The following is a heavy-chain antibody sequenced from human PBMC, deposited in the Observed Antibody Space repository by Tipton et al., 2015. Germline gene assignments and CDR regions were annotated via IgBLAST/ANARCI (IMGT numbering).Heavy chain of an antibody. J-gene: IGHJ1*01. D-gene: IGHD3-22*01. CDR2: ISQRDGT. Sequence: TLSLTCTVSGGSVSSVSYYWGWIRQTPGKGLEWIGYISQRDGTNYNPSLKSRVTISTDTSKNQFFLNLTSVIAADTAVYYCARASIIQGYYHDSSRYYLFNSWGQGTLVTVSS. V-gene: IGHV4-61*01. CDR3: ARASIIQGYYHDSSRYYLFNS. CDR1: GGSVSSVSYY.